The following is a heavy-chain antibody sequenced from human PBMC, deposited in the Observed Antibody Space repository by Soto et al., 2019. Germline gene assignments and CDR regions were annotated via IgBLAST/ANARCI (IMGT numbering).Heavy chain of an antibody. D-gene: IGHD1-1*01. CDR3: ARGTYFDY. CDR1: GYIMTTYG. Sequence: QVELVQSGTEVKKPGASVKVSCKASGYIMTTYGVCGVRQAPGQGLEWVGWISAYNDHTNYAQKFHGRDTLTTVTSTSTAYMELRSLRSDDTALYYCARGTYFDYWGQGTLVTVSS. CDR2: ISAYNDHT. V-gene: IGHV1-18*01. J-gene: IGHJ4*02.